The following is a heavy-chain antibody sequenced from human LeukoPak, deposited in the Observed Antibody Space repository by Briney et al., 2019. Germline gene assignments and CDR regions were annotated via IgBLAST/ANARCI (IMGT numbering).Heavy chain of an antibody. D-gene: IGHD3-10*01. J-gene: IGHJ6*02. CDR1: GFTFSSYA. V-gene: IGHV3-30-3*01. Sequence: GGSLRLSCAASGFTFSSYAMHWVRQAPGKGLEWVAVISYDGSNKYYADSVKGRFTISRDNSKNTLYLQMNSLRAEDTAVYYCARGRRGAVGGMDVWGQGTTVTVSS. CDR3: ARGRRGAVGGMDV. CDR2: ISYDGSNK.